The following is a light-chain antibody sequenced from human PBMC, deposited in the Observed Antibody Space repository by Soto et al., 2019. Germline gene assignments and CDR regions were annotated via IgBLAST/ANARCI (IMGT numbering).Light chain of an antibody. V-gene: IGKV1-17*01. Sequence: DIPMTQSPSSLSASVGDRVTITCRASQGIRDALGWYQQKPGKVPKRLIYSASGLQNGVPSRFSGSGSETVFTLTISSLQPEDFATYFCLQHSDYPFTFGQGTRLEI. CDR2: SAS. CDR3: LQHSDYPFT. CDR1: QGIRDA. J-gene: IGKJ2*01.